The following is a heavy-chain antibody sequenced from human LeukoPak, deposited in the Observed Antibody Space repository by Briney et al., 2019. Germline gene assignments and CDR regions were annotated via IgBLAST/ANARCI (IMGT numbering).Heavy chain of an antibody. J-gene: IGHJ4*02. Sequence: ASVKVSCKASGYTFTTCDINWVRQATGQGLEWMGWMNPNSGNTGYAQKFQGRVTMTRNTSISTAYMELSSLRSEDTAVYYCARVTAIYCSGGSCYLRYWGQGTLVTVSS. D-gene: IGHD2-15*01. CDR2: MNPNSGNT. V-gene: IGHV1-8*01. CDR3: ARVTAIYCSGGSCYLRY. CDR1: GYTFTTCD.